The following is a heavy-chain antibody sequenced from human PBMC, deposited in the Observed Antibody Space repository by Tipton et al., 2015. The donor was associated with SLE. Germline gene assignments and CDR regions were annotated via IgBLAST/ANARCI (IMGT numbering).Heavy chain of an antibody. Sequence: TLSLTCAVYGGSFRGNGWSWIRQPPGKGLEWIGEINDSGRADYNPSLKSRVAISLDTSKNRVSLNLTSVTAADTAVYFCARHASYPLRGVDVWGQGTTVTVSS. V-gene: IGHV4-34*01. J-gene: IGHJ6*02. CDR2: INDSGRA. CDR1: GGSFRGNG. CDR3: ARHASYPLRGVDV.